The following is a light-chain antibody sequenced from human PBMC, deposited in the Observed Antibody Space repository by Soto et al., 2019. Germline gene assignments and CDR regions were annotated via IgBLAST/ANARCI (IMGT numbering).Light chain of an antibody. Sequence: EIVLTQSPAILSLSPGEKATLSCRASQSVSGSLGWYQQKPGQAPRLIIYDASVRATGIPARFSGSGSGTDFTLTISSLEPEDFAVYYCQQYVSSPFTFGPGTKVDIK. CDR1: QSVSGS. J-gene: IGKJ3*01. V-gene: IGKV3-11*01. CDR3: QQYVSSPFT. CDR2: DAS.